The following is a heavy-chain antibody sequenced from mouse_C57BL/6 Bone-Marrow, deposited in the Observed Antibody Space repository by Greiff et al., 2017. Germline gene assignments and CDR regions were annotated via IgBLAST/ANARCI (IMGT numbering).Heavy chain of an antibody. V-gene: IGHV5-15*01. CDR1: GFTFSDYG. CDR3: ARQNKGYFDV. CDR2: ISNLAYSI. Sequence: EVHLVESGGGLVQPGGSLKLSCAASGFTFSDYGMAWVRQAPRKGPEWVAFISNLAYSIYYADTVTGRCTISRENAKNTLYLEMSSLRSEDTAMYYCARQNKGYFDVWGTGTTVTVSS. J-gene: IGHJ1*03.